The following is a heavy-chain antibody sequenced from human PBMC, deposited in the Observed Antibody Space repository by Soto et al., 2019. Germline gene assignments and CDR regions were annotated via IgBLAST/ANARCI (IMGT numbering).Heavy chain of an antibody. CDR3: AREGAAGTWGWFDP. V-gene: IGHV4-31*03. CDR1: GGSISSGGYY. D-gene: IGHD6-13*01. J-gene: IGHJ5*02. CDR2: IYYSGST. Sequence: SETLSLTCTVSGGSISSGGYYWSWIRQHPGKGLEWIGYIYYSGSTYYNPSLKSRVTISVDTSKNHFSLKLTSVTAADTAVDYCAREGAAGTWGWFDPWGQGTLVTVSS.